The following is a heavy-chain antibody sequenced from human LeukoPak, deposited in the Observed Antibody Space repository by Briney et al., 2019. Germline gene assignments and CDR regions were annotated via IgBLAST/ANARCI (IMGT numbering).Heavy chain of an antibody. Sequence: SETLSLTCAVYGGSFSGYYWSWIRQPPEKGLEWIGEINHSGSTNYNPSLKSRVTISVDTSKNQFSLKLSSVTAADTAVYYCARTPYYYDSSGYYSYFDYWGQGTLVTVSS. CDR2: INHSGST. CDR1: GGSFSGYY. V-gene: IGHV4-34*01. J-gene: IGHJ4*02. CDR3: ARTPYYYDSSGYYSYFDY. D-gene: IGHD3-22*01.